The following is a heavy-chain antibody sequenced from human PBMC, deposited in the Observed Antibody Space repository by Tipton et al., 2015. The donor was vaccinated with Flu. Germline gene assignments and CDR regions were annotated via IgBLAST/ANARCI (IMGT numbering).Heavy chain of an antibody. V-gene: IGHV3-66*02. Sequence: GSLRLSCAASGFTVSREYMNWVRQAPGKGLEWVSVIYSDGSTYYADSVKGRFTISRDKSKNTLSLQTNSLRAEDTAVYYCASLRGSGSYSRYAFDIWGQGTMVTVSS. D-gene: IGHD1-26*01. CDR1: GFTVSREY. J-gene: IGHJ3*02. CDR2: IYSDGST. CDR3: ASLRGSGSYSRYAFDI.